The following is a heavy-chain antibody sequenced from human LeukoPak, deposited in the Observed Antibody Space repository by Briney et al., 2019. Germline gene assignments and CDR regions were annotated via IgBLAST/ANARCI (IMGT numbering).Heavy chain of an antibody. CDR2: ISGSGGST. CDR1: GFTFTGYA. J-gene: IGHJ4*02. D-gene: IGHD1-26*01. CDR3: AKDGSSRGSYYNHFDY. Sequence: GGSLRLSCAASGFTFTGYAMSWVRQAPGKGLEWVSAISGSGGSTYYADSVKGRFTISRDNSKNTLYLQMNSLRAEDTAVYYCAKDGSSRGSYYNHFDYWGQGTLVTVSS. V-gene: IGHV3-23*01.